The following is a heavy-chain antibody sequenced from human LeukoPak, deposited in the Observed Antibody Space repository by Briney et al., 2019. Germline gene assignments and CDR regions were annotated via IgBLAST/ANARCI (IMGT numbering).Heavy chain of an antibody. D-gene: IGHD3-22*01. V-gene: IGHV3-74*01. CDR3: ARTPLWLLFDY. CDR2: INSDGSST. Sequence: SGGSLRLSCAASGFTFSSYWMHWVRQAPGKGLVWVSRINSDGSSTSYADSVKGRFTISRDNAKNTLYLQMNSLRAEDTAVYYCARTPLWLLFDYWGQGTLVTVSS. J-gene: IGHJ4*02. CDR1: GFTFSSYW.